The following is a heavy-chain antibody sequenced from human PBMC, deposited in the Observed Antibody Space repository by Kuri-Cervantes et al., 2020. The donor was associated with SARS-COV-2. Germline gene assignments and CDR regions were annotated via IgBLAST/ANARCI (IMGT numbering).Heavy chain of an antibody. CDR2: ISGSGGST. D-gene: IGHD4-11*01. Sequence: GGSLRLSCAASGFTFSSYGMHWVRQAPGKGLEWVSAISGSGGSTYYADSVKGRFTISRDNSKNTLYLQMNSLRAEDTAVYYCARGEYSTVLLTEGVFDYWGQGTLVTVSS. J-gene: IGHJ4*02. CDR1: GFTFSSYG. CDR3: ARGEYSTVLLTEGVFDY. V-gene: IGHV3-23*01.